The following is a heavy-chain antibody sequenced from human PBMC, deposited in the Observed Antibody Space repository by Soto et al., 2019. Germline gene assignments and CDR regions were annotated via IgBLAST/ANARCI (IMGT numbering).Heavy chain of an antibody. V-gene: IGHV4-59*08. J-gene: IGHJ3*02. CDR2: IYYSGST. Sequence: SETLSLTCTVSGGSISSYYWSWIRQPPGKGLEWIGYIYYSGSTNYNPSLKSRVTISVDTSKNQFSLKLSSVTAADTAVYYCARPADHRDDAFDIWGQGTMVTVSS. CDR3: ARPADHRDDAFDI. D-gene: IGHD3-10*01. CDR1: GGSISSYY.